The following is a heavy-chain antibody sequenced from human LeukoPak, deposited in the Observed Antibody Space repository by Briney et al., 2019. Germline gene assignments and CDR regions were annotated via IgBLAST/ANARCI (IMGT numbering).Heavy chain of an antibody. D-gene: IGHD1-26*01. Sequence: GGSVRLSCIVSGFTFSNYAMQWVRQAPGKWLEWVSYISRNSGTIYYADSVKGRITVSRDNGKNSLYLQMNGLRADDTALYYCAGPDSGRYSRWFDYWGKEPWSPSPQ. CDR1: GFTFSNYA. CDR3: AGPDSGRYSRWFDY. V-gene: IGHV3-48*01. J-gene: IGHJ4*01. CDR2: ISRNSGTI.